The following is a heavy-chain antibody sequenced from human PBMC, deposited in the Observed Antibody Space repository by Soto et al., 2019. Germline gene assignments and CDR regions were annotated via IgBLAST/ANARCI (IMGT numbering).Heavy chain of an antibody. J-gene: IGHJ4*02. Sequence: QVQLVESGGGVVQPGRSLRLSCAASGFTFSSYGMHWVRQAPGKGLEWVAVIWYDGSNKYYADSVKGRFTISRDNSKNTRDLQRNSLRAEDTAVYYCARERKDYYDSSGFLGWGQGTLVTVSS. CDR2: IWYDGSNK. CDR1: GFTFSSYG. V-gene: IGHV3-33*01. CDR3: ARERKDYYDSSGFLG. D-gene: IGHD3-22*01.